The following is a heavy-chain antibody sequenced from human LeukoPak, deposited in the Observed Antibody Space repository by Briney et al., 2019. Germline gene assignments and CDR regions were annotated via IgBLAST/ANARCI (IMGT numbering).Heavy chain of an antibody. V-gene: IGHV3-33*08. CDR3: ARERVVRGYSGYDFDY. CDR1: GFTFNNYG. D-gene: IGHD5-12*01. CDR2: IWFDGSNK. J-gene: IGHJ4*02. Sequence: GGSLRLSCTASGFTFNNYGIHWVRQAPGKGLQWVAVIWFDGSNKYYADSVKGQFTISRDNSKNTLYLQMNSLRAEDTAVYYCARERVVRGYSGYDFDYWGQGTLVIVSS.